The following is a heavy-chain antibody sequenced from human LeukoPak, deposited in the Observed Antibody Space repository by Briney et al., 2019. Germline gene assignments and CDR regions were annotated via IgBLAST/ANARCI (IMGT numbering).Heavy chain of an antibody. Sequence: SETLSLTCTVSGYSITRGYFWGWIRQSPGKGLEGIASMFHSGSTYYNPSLKSRVHMSVDKSKNQFPLRLNSVTAADTAVYYCARARDNWNYKGGFDYWGQGNLVTVSS. CDR2: MFHSGST. J-gene: IGHJ4*02. D-gene: IGHD1-7*01. V-gene: IGHV4-38-2*02. CDR1: GYSITRGYF. CDR3: ARARDNWNYKGGFDY.